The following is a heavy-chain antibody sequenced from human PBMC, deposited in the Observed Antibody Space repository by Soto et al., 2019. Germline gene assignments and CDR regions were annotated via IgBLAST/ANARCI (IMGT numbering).Heavy chain of an antibody. V-gene: IGHV3-21*01. Sequence: GGSLRLSCAASGFTFSSYSMNWVRQAPGKGLEWVSFISSSSDYIYYADSLKGRFTISRDNAKNSLYLQMNSLRAEDTAVYYCARDPVGGVMSPDPGYWGQGTLVTV. D-gene: IGHD3-16*01. J-gene: IGHJ4*02. CDR2: ISSSSDYI. CDR1: GFTFSSYS. CDR3: ARDPVGGVMSPDPGY.